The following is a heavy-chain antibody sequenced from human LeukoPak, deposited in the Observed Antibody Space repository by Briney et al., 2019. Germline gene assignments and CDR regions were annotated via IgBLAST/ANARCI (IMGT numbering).Heavy chain of an antibody. Sequence: PGGSLRLSCAASGFTFSSYWMRWVRQAPGKGLVWVSRINSDGSSTSYADSVKGRFTISRDNAKNTLYLQMNSLRAEDTAVYYCARAHLMEQQLLDYWGQGTLVTVSS. D-gene: IGHD6-13*01. CDR1: GFTFSSYW. CDR2: INSDGSST. CDR3: ARAHLMEQQLLDY. V-gene: IGHV3-74*01. J-gene: IGHJ4*02.